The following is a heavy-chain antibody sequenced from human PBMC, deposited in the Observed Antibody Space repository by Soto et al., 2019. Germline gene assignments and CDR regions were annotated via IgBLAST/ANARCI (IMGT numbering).Heavy chain of an antibody. Sequence: SETLSLTCAVSGGSISTSNWWSWVRQPPGKGLEWIGEIYHSGSTNYNPSLKSRVTISVDKSKNQFSLKLSSVTAADTAVYYCARVSGSGSYYGFDPWGQGTLVTVSS. J-gene: IGHJ5*02. V-gene: IGHV4-4*02. CDR2: IYHSGST. CDR1: GGSISTSNW. D-gene: IGHD3-10*01. CDR3: ARVSGSGSYYGFDP.